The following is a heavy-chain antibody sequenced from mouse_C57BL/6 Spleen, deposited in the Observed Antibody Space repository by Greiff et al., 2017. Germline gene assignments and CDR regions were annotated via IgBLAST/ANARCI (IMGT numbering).Heavy chain of an antibody. V-gene: IGHV5-6*01. Sequence: EVKLMESGGDLVKPGGSLKLSCAASGFTFSSYGMSWVRQTPDKRLEWVATISSGGSDTYYPDSVKGRFTISRDNAKNTLYLQMSSLKSEDTAMYYCARQSSYAMDYWGQGTSVTVSS. J-gene: IGHJ4*01. CDR3: ARQSSYAMDY. D-gene: IGHD1-1*01. CDR1: GFTFSSYG. CDR2: ISSGGSDT.